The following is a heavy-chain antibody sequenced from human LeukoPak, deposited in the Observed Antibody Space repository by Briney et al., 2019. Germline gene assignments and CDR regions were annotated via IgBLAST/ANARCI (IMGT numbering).Heavy chain of an antibody. V-gene: IGHV3-30*02. CDR3: AKGAYLRYFEWLWAN. Sequence: GGSLRLSCAASGFPFNSYAIHWVRQAPGKGLEWVAVIWYDGSNKYYADSVKGRFTISRDNSKNTLYLQMSSLRPEDTAVYYCAKGAYLRYFEWLWANWGHGTLVTVSS. J-gene: IGHJ4*01. CDR2: IWYDGSNK. D-gene: IGHD3-9*01. CDR1: GFPFNSYA.